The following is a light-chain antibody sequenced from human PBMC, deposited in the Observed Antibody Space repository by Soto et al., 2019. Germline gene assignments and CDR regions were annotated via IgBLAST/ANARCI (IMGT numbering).Light chain of an antibody. Sequence: ESVLTQSPGTRSLSPGERAALSCRASQGLNSAYLAWYQQNPGQAPRLLIYGASSRDSGIPDRFSGSGSGTDFTLTISRLEPEDFAVYFCQQYGDSPWTFGQGTKVDIK. CDR3: QQYGDSPWT. CDR2: GAS. J-gene: IGKJ1*01. V-gene: IGKV3-20*01. CDR1: QGLNSAY.